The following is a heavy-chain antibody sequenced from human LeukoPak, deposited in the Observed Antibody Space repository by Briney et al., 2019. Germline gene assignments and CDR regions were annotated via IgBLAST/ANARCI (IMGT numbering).Heavy chain of an antibody. CDR3: AKGDLSVYSPIDI. J-gene: IGHJ3*02. Sequence: GGSLRLSCAASGFTFSSYAMSWVRQAPGKGLEWVSVISGSGDSTYYAVSVKGRFTISRDNSKNTLYLQVNSLRAADTAIYYCAKGDLSVYSPIDIWGQGTLVTVSS. CDR2: ISGSGDST. V-gene: IGHV3-23*01. D-gene: IGHD1-14*01. CDR1: GFTFSSYA.